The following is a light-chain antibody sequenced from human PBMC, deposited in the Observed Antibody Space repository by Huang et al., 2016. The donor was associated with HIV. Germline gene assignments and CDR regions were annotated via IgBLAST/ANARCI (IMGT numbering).Light chain of an antibody. J-gene: IGKJ1*01. CDR3: QQYNSFPGT. V-gene: IGKV1-5*03. CDR1: QSISSS. Sequence: DIQMTQSPSTLSASVGDRVTITCRASQSISSSLAWYQQKPGKAPKLLIYKTSTLHSGVPSRCSGRGSGTEFTLTISSLQLDDFATYYCQQYNSFPGTFGQGTKVEIK. CDR2: KTS.